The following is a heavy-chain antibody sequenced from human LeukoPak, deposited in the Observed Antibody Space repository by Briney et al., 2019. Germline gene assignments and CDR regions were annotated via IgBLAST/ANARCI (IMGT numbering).Heavy chain of an antibody. V-gene: IGHV3-49*04. J-gene: IGHJ4*02. D-gene: IGHD6-19*01. Sequence: PGGSLRLSCAVSGFTFSTYWMSWVRQAPGKGLEWVGFIRSKAYGGTTEYAASVKGRFTISRDDSKSIAYLQMNSLKTEDTAVYYCTRESWREQWLVLYWGQGTLVTVSS. CDR2: IRSKAYGGTT. CDR3: TRESWREQWLVLY. CDR1: GFTFSTYW.